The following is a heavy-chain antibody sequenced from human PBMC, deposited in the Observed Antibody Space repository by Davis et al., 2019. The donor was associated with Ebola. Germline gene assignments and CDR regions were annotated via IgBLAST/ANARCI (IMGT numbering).Heavy chain of an antibody. CDR2: INHSGST. D-gene: IGHD4-17*01. Sequence: MPSETLSLTCTVSGGSISSYYWSWIRQPPGKGLEWIGEINHSGSTNYNPSLKSRVTISVDTSKNQFSLKLSSVTAADTAVYYCARDYGDYADAFDIWGQGTTVTVSS. CDR1: GGSISSYY. J-gene: IGHJ3*02. CDR3: ARDYGDYADAFDI. V-gene: IGHV4-34*01.